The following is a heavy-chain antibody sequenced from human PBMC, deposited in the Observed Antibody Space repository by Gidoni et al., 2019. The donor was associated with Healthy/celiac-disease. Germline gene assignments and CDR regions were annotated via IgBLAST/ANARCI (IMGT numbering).Heavy chain of an antibody. J-gene: IGHJ5*02. V-gene: IGHV1-8*01. D-gene: IGHD2-21*01. Sequence: VPLVPSRAEVTEPGAPVEVFCKASGYTFTSYDINWVRQATGQGLEWMGWMNPNSGNTGYAQKFQGRVTMTRNTAISTAYMELSSLRSEDTAVYYCARVVAWFDPWGQGTLVTVSS. CDR1: GYTFTSYD. CDR2: MNPNSGNT. CDR3: ARVVAWFDP.